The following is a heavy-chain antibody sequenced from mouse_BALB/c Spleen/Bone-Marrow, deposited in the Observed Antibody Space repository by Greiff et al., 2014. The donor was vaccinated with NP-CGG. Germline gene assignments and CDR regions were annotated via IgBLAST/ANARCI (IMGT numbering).Heavy chain of an antibody. CDR2: IYPGDGDT. V-gene: IGHV1-87*01. Sequence: QVQLQQPGAELARPGASVKLSCKASGYTFTSYWMQWVKQRPGQGLEWIGAIYPGDGDTRYTQKFKGKATLTADISSSTAYMQLSSLASEDSAVYYCASQGDYGSFDYWGQGTTLTVSS. J-gene: IGHJ2*01. CDR1: GYTFTSYW. CDR3: ASQGDYGSFDY. D-gene: IGHD1-1*02.